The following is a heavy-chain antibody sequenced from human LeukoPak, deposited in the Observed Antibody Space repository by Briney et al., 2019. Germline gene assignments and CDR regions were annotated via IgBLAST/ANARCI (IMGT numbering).Heavy chain of an antibody. CDR2: INPNSGGT. CDR3: ARYCSGGGCYIPYFDY. V-gene: IGHV1-2*02. CDR1: GYTFTGYY. D-gene: IGHD2-15*01. J-gene: IGHJ4*02. Sequence: ASVKVSCKASGYTFTGYYMHWVRQAPGQGLEWMGWINPNSGGTNYAQKFQGRVTMTRDTSISTAYMELSRLRSDDTAVYYCARYCSGGGCYIPYFDYWGQGTLVTVSS.